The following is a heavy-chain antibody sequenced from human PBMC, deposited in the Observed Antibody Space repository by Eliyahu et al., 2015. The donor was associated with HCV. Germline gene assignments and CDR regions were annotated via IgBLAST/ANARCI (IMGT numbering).Heavy chain of an antibody. J-gene: IGHJ4*02. D-gene: IGHD3-3*01. CDR1: GFTFSSYA. V-gene: IGHV3-23*01. CDR3: AKDLPPRHWSGYYFDY. CDR2: ISGSGGST. Sequence: EVQLLESGGGLVQPGGSLRLSCAASGFTFSSYAMSWVRQAPGKGLEWVSAISGSGGSTYYADSVKGRFTISRDNSKNTLYLQMNSLRAEDTAVYYCAKDLPPRHWSGYYFDYWGQGTLVTVSS.